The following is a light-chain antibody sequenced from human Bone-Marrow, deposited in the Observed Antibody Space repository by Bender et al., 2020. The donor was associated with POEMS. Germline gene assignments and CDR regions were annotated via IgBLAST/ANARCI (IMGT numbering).Light chain of an antibody. Sequence: QSALTQPRSVSGSPGQSVTISCTGTSSDVGGYNSVSWYQQHPGKAPKLIISDVSKWPSGVPDRFSGSKSDNTASLTISGLQVEDEADYYCCSYAGSYTWVFGGGTKLTVL. V-gene: IGLV2-11*01. CDR3: CSYAGSYTWV. CDR1: SSDVGGYNS. J-gene: IGLJ3*02. CDR2: DVS.